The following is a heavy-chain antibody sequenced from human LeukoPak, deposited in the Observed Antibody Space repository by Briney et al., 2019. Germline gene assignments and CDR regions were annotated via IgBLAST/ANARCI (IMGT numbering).Heavy chain of an antibody. CDR1: GFTVSSNY. Sequence: GGSLRLSCAASGFTVSSNYMSWVRQAPGKGLEWVSVIYSGGSTYYADSVKGRFTISRDNSKNTLYLQMNSLRAEDTAVYYCARESYDFWSGPNGMDVWGQGTTVTVSS. J-gene: IGHJ6*02. CDR2: IYSGGST. V-gene: IGHV3-66*01. CDR3: ARESYDFWSGPNGMDV. D-gene: IGHD3-3*01.